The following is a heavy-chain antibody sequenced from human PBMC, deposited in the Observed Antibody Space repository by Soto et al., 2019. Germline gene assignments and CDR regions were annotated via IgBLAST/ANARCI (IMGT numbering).Heavy chain of an antibody. CDR3: ARGYTMAY. Sequence: PGGSLRLSCAASGFTFSIYWMSWVRQAPGKGLEWVANIKEDGSEKYYVDSVKGRFTISRDNAKNSLYLQMNSLRVEDTALYYCARGYTMAYWGQGTLVTVSS. CDR2: IKEDGSEK. V-gene: IGHV3-7*01. D-gene: IGHD2-2*02. J-gene: IGHJ4*02. CDR1: GFTFSIYW.